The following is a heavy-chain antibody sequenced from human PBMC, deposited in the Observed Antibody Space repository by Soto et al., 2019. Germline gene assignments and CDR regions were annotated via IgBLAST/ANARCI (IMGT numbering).Heavy chain of an antibody. CDR1: GGVFRNYA. D-gene: IGHD3-16*01. CDR2: IIPVFGTA. Sequence: QVQLVQSGAEVKKPGSSVKVSCKASGGVFRNYAINWVRQAPGQGLEWMGGIIPVFGTADYPQKFQGRVTITADESTTTAYMELPSLKTADTAVYFWASDRWGSSSFDSWGQGPLVTVAS. J-gene: IGHJ5*01. V-gene: IGHV1-69*01. CDR3: ASDRWGSSSFDS.